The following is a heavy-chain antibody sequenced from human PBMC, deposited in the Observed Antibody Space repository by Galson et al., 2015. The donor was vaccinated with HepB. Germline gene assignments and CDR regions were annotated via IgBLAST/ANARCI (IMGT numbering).Heavy chain of an antibody. Sequence: CTVSGGSISSGGYYWSWIRQHPGKGLEWIGYIYYSGSTYYNPSLKSRVTISVDTSKNQFSLKLSSVTAADTAVYYCAREYDFWSGYYGYNWFDPWGQGTLVTVSS. CDR3: AREYDFWSGYYGYNWFDP. CDR2: IYYSGST. V-gene: IGHV4-31*03. D-gene: IGHD3-3*01. CDR1: GGSISSGGYY. J-gene: IGHJ5*02.